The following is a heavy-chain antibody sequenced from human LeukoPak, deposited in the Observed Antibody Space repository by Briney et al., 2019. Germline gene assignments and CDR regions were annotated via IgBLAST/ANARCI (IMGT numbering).Heavy chain of an antibody. CDR2: IYYSGST. Sequence: SETLSLTCTVSGGSISSYYWSWIRQPPGKGLEWIGYIYYSGSTNYNPSLKSRVTISVDTSKNQFSLELSSVTAADTAVYYCARHLRKYSNYDYWGQGTLVTVSS. CDR1: GGSISSYY. V-gene: IGHV4-59*08. D-gene: IGHD4-11*01. J-gene: IGHJ4*02. CDR3: ARHLRKYSNYDY.